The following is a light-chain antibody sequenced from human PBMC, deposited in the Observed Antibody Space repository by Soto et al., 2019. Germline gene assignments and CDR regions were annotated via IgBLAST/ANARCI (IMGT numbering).Light chain of an antibody. J-gene: IGKJ5*01. Sequence: EIVMTQSPVTLSVSPGERATLSCRASQSVRSNLAWYQQKPGQAPRLLMYDASTRATGIPARFSGSGSGTEFTLTISSLQSEDFAVYYCQQYDNWPPITFGQGTRLEI. CDR1: QSVRSN. V-gene: IGKV3-15*01. CDR2: DAS. CDR3: QQYDNWPPIT.